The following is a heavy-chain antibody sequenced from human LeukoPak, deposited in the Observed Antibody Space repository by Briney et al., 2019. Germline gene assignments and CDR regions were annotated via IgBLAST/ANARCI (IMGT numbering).Heavy chain of an antibody. J-gene: IGHJ4*02. CDR3: ARAWYYYDSSGYFTFDY. Sequence: KTGGSLRLSCAASGFTFSDYYMSWIRQAPGKGLEWVSYISSSGSTIYYADSVKGRFTISRDNAKSSLYLQMNSLRAEDTAVYYCARAWYYYDSSGYFTFDYWGQGTLVTVSS. CDR2: ISSSGSTI. D-gene: IGHD3-22*01. CDR1: GFTFSDYY. V-gene: IGHV3-11*01.